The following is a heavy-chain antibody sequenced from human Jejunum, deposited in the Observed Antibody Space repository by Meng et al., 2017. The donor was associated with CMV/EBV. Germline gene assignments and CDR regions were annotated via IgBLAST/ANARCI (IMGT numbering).Heavy chain of an antibody. V-gene: IGHV4-31*02. CDR1: GGSINSGDYY. CDR3: ARGSGGVTGFDY. D-gene: IGHD3-16*01. J-gene: IGHJ4*02. Sequence: ASGGSINSGDYYWSWIRHHPGKGLEWIGYISRSGTTYHNPSLKSRVAISVDTSKNQFSLNLNSVTAADTAVYFCARGSGGVTGFDYWGQGSLVTVSS. CDR2: ISRSGTT.